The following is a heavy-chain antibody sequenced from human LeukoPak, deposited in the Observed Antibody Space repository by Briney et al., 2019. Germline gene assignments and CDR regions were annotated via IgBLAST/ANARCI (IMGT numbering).Heavy chain of an antibody. Sequence: GGSLRLSCAASGFTFSSYAMSWVRQAPGKGPEWVSAISGSGGSTYYADSVKGRFTISRDNSKNTLYLQMNSLRAEDTAVYYCAKGSSSWYDNEHYWGQGTLVTVSS. D-gene: IGHD6-13*01. CDR2: ISGSGGST. CDR3: AKGSSSWYDNEHY. V-gene: IGHV3-23*01. CDR1: GFTFSSYA. J-gene: IGHJ4*02.